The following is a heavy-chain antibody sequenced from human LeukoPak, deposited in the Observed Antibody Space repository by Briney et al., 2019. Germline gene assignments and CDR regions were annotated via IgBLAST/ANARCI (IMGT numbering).Heavy chain of an antibody. Sequence: GGSLRLSCAASGFTFTNYWMSWVRQAPGTGLEWVSNIKQDGNEKYYVESVRGRLTITRDNAKNTLYLQMNSLRAEDTAVYYCARGGTSGYSSSLHFRGGNYYFDFWGQGTLVTVSS. CDR1: GFTFTNYW. J-gene: IGHJ4*02. D-gene: IGHD6-13*01. CDR2: IKQDGNEK. CDR3: ARGGTSGYSSSLHFRGGNYYFDF. V-gene: IGHV3-7*01.